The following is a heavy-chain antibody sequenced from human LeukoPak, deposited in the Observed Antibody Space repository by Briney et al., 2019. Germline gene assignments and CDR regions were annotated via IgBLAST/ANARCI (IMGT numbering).Heavy chain of an antibody. CDR2: IKQDGSEK. CDR3: ARFQYQGLDAFDI. CDR1: GFTFGSYW. J-gene: IGHJ3*02. Sequence: GGSLRLSCAASGFTFGSYWMSCVRQAPGKGLEWVANIKQDGSEKYYVDSVKGRFTISRDNAKNSLYLQMNSLTAEDTAVYYCARFQYQGLDAFDIWGQGTMVTVSS. D-gene: IGHD2-2*01. V-gene: IGHV3-7*04.